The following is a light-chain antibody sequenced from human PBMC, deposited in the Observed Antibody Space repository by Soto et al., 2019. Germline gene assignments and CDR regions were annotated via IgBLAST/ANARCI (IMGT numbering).Light chain of an antibody. CDR1: QRLLHSNGNIF. Sequence: EIVMTQSPPSLTVTPGEPASISCRSSQRLLHSNGNIFLDWYLQKPVRSPQLLLYLGFNRASGVPDRVRGSGAGTDFTLKISRVEAEDVGVYYCMQALQTPYTFGQGTKLEIK. V-gene: IGKV2-28*01. J-gene: IGKJ2*01. CDR3: MQALQTPYT. CDR2: LGF.